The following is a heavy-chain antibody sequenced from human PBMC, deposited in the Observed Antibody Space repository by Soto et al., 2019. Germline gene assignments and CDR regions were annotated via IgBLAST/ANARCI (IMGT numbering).Heavy chain of an antibody. D-gene: IGHD1-20*01. CDR1: SGGVSSCGYY. J-gene: IGHJ5*02. V-gene: IGHV4-31*03. CDR2: IYYSGST. CDR3: ASSSGIKKRGNWFDP. Sequence: HSGTLCLTCTVCSGGVSSCGYYLSWIHQHPGKGLEWIGYIYYSGSTYYNPSLKSRVTISVDTSKNQFSLKLSSVTAADTAVYYCASSSGIKKRGNWFDPWGQGTLVTVSS.